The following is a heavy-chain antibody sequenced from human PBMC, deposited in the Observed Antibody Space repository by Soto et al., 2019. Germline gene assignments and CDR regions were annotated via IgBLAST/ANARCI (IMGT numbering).Heavy chain of an antibody. D-gene: IGHD4-17*01. CDR1: GYIFTSYG. CDR2: ISAHNGNT. CDR3: ARGRYGDY. Sequence: QAHLVQSGPEVKKPGASVKVSCKGSGYIFTSYGIAWVRQAPGQGLEWMGWISAHNGNTEHAQKFQGRVTVTRDTSTSTAYLELRSLRSDDTALYYCARGRYGDYWGQGALVTVSS. V-gene: IGHV1-18*01. J-gene: IGHJ4*02.